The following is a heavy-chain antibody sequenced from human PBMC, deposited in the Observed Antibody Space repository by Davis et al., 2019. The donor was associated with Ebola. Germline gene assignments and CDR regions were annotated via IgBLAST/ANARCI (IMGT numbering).Heavy chain of an antibody. V-gene: IGHV1-8*01. Sequence: AASVKVSCKASGYSFTKYDINWVRQATGQGPEWMGWMNPNSRNTGYAHKFQGRVTMTSDTSMTTAYMELSSLRSEDTAVYYCARGYSSSFDYWGQGTLVTVSS. CDR2: MNPNSRNT. CDR1: GYSFTKYD. CDR3: ARGYSSSFDY. D-gene: IGHD6-13*01. J-gene: IGHJ4*02.